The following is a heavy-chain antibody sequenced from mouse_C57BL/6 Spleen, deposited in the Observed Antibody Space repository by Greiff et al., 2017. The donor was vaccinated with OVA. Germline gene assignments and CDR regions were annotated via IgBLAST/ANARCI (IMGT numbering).Heavy chain of an antibody. D-gene: IGHD2-4*01. CDR2: IHPNSGST. CDR3: ARCIYYDYGEGLFAY. CDR1: GYTFTSYW. J-gene: IGHJ3*01. Sequence: QVQLQPGAELVKPGASVKLSCKASGYTFTSYWMHWVKQRPGQGLEWIGMIHPNSGSTNYNEKFKSKATLTVDKSSSTAYMQLSSLTSEDSAVYYCARCIYYDYGEGLFAYWGQGTLVTVSA. V-gene: IGHV1-64*01.